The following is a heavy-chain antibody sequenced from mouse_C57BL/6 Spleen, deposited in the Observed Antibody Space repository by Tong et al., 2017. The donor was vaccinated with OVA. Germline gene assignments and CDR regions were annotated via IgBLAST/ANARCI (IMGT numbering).Heavy chain of an antibody. D-gene: IGHD2-1*01. J-gene: IGHJ2*01. Sequence: EVQLQESGTVLARPGASVKMSCKTSGYTFTSYWMHWVKQRPGQGLEWIRAIYPGNSDTSYNQKFKGKAKLTAVTSASTAYMELSSLTNENSAVYYCAGLFYGTTCDYWGQDTTLTVSP. V-gene: IGHV1-5*01. CDR1: GYTFTSYW. CDR2: IYPGNSDT. CDR3: AGLFYGTTCDY.